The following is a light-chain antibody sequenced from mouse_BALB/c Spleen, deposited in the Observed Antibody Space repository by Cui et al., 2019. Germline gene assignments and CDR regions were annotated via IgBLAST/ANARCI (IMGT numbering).Light chain of an antibody. CDR1: QDVGTA. V-gene: IGKV6-23*01. CDR3: QQYSSYPLT. CDR2: WAS. Sequence: DIVMTQSHKFMSTSVGDRVSITCKASQDVGTAVAWYQQKPGQSPKLLIYWASTRHTGVPDRFTGSGSGTDFTLTISNVQSEDLADYFCQQYSSYPLTFGAGTKLGLK. J-gene: IGKJ5*01.